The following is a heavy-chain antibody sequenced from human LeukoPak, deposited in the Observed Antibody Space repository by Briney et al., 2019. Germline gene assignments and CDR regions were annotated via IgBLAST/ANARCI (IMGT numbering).Heavy chain of an antibody. CDR3: AREQDAFDI. CDR2: ISAYNGNT. J-gene: IGHJ3*02. CDR1: GYTFTSYG. V-gene: IGHV1-18*03. Sequence: ASVTVSCKASGYTFTSYGISWVRQAPGQGLEWMGWISAYNGNTNYAQKLQGRVTMTTDTSASTAYMELSSLRSGDMAVYYCAREQDAFDIWGQGTMVTVSS.